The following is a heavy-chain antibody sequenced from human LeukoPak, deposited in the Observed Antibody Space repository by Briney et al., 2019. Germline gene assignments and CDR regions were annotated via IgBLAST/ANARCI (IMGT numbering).Heavy chain of an antibody. D-gene: IGHD4-23*01. Sequence: PGGSLRLSCAASGFTFSSYAMNWVRQAPGKGLEWVSAIRGSGDRTYYAGSVKGRFTISRDNSKNTLYLQMNSLRAEDTAVYFCAKGRGVGTYYYFGYWGQGTLVTVSS. CDR3: AKGRGVGTYYYFGY. V-gene: IGHV3-23*01. CDR1: GFTFSSYA. J-gene: IGHJ4*02. CDR2: IRGSGDRT.